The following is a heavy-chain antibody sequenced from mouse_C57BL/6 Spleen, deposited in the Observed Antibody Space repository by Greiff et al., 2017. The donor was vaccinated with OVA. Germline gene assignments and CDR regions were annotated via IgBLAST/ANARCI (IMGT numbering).Heavy chain of an antibody. D-gene: IGHD1-1*01. Sequence: ESGPGLVKPSQSLSLTCSVTGYSITSGYYWNWIRQFPGNKLEWMGYISYDGSNNYNPSLQNRISITRDTSKHQFFLKLNAVTTEDTATYYCARGYYGSTAWFAYWGQGTLVTVSA. CDR1: GYSITSGYY. V-gene: IGHV3-6*01. CDR2: ISYDGSN. CDR3: ARGYYGSTAWFAY. J-gene: IGHJ3*01.